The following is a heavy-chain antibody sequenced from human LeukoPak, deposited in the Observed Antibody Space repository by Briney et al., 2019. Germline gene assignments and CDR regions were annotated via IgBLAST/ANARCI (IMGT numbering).Heavy chain of an antibody. V-gene: IGHV1-8*01. D-gene: IGHD5-24*01. J-gene: IGHJ3*02. Sequence: ASVKVSCKASGYTFTSYDINWVRQATGQGLEWMGWMNPNSGNTGYAQKFQGRVTMTRNTSISTAYMELSSLRSEDTAVYYCACSVEMATIIGNDAFDIWGQGTMVTVSS. CDR1: GYTFTSYD. CDR2: MNPNSGNT. CDR3: ACSVEMATIIGNDAFDI.